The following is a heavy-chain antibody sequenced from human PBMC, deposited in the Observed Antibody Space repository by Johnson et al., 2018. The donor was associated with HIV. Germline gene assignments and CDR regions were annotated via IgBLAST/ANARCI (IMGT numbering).Heavy chain of an antibody. J-gene: IGHJ3*02. D-gene: IGHD1-26*01. Sequence: MQLVESGGGVVRPGGSLRLSCAASGFTFDDYAMSWVRQGPRKGLEWVSGISGSGGSTYYADSVKGRFTISRDNSKNTLYLQMNSLGAEDTAVYYCARDGEWELEDAFDIWGQGTMVTVSS. CDR3: ARDGEWELEDAFDI. CDR2: ISGSGGST. CDR1: GFTFDDYA. V-gene: IGHV3-20*04.